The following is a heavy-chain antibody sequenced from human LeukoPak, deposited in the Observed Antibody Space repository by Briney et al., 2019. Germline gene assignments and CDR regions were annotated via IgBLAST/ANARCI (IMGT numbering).Heavy chain of an antibody. D-gene: IGHD3-22*01. CDR2: ITSSSSDI. J-gene: IGHJ4*02. Sequence: GGSLRLSCVASEFVFSSHAMIWVRQAPGKGLEWISSITSSSSDIFYVDSVRGRFTISRDNANNALHLQMNSLRAEGTAVYYCARVFWETVNSGYYSDFWGQGTLVTVSS. CDR3: ARVFWETVNSGYYSDF. CDR1: EFVFSSHA. V-gene: IGHV3-21*01.